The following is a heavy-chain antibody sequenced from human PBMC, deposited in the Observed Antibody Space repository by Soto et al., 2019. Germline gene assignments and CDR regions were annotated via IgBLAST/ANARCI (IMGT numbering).Heavy chain of an antibody. J-gene: IGHJ3*02. Sequence: EVQLVESGGGLVQPGGSLRLSCAASGFTFSSYSMNWVRQAPGKGLEWVSYISSSSSTIYYADSVKGRFTISRDNAKNSLYLQMNSLRDEDTAVYYCARARVLRYFDWLSKVDAFDIWGQGTMVTVSS. D-gene: IGHD3-9*01. CDR2: ISSSSSTI. V-gene: IGHV3-48*02. CDR1: GFTFSSYS. CDR3: ARARVLRYFDWLSKVDAFDI.